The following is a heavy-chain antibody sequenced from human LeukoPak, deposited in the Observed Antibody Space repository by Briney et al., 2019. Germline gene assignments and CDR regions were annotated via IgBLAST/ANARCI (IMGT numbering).Heavy chain of an antibody. V-gene: IGHV3-23*01. CDR3: AKMSSGSYYNSLDY. CDR1: GFTFDDYG. J-gene: IGHJ4*02. CDR2: ISGSGGST. Sequence: GGSLRLSCAGSGFTFDDYGMSWVRQAPGKGLEWVSAISGSGGSTYYADSVKGRFTISRDNSKNTLYLQMNSLRAEDTAVYYCAKMSSGSYYNSLDYWGQGTLATVSS. D-gene: IGHD3-10*01.